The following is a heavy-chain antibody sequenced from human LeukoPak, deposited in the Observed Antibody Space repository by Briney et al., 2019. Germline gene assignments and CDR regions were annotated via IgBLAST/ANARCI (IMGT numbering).Heavy chain of an antibody. D-gene: IGHD4-17*01. J-gene: IGHJ4*02. CDR1: GYTFTSYA. Sequence: ASVKVSCKASGYTFTSYAINWLRQAPGQGLEWVGWINPSNGNPTYAQGFTGRFVFSLDTSVSTAFLHISSLQIEDTAVYYCARDTPDGRVTKFDYWGQGTLVTVS. CDR2: INPSNGNP. CDR3: ARDTPDGRVTKFDY. V-gene: IGHV7-4-1*02.